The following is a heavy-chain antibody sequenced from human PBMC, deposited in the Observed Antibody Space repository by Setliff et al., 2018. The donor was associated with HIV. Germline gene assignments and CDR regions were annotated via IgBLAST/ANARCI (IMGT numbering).Heavy chain of an antibody. CDR3: ARGGVEQPYYYYMDV. D-gene: IGHD6-13*01. CDR1: GFTFDDYG. V-gene: IGHV3-20*04. Sequence: GGSLRLSCAASGFTFDDYGMSWVRQAPGKGLEWVSGISWNGGSAGYADSVKGRFTISRDNAKNSLYLQMNSLRAEDTALYYCARGGVEQPYYYYMDVWGKGTTVTVSS. J-gene: IGHJ6*03. CDR2: ISWNGGSA.